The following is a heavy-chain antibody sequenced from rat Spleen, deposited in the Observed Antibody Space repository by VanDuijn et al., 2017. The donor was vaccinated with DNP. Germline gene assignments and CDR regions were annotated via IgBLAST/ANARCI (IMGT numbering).Heavy chain of an antibody. J-gene: IGHJ1*01. Sequence: EVQLVESGGDLVQPGRSLKLSCVVSRFTFNNYWMTWIRQVPGKGLEWVASIRSSGGNTYYPDSVKGRFTISRDNAKNTLYLQMNSLRSDDTATYYCARGSTTVDYWYFDFWGPGTMVTVSS. D-gene: IGHD1-1*01. CDR1: RFTFNNYW. CDR3: ARGSTTVDYWYFDF. CDR2: IRSSGGNT. V-gene: IGHV5-31*01.